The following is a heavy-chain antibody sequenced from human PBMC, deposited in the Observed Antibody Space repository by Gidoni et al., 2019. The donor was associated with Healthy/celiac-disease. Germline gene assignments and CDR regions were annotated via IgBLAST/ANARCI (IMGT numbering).Heavy chain of an antibody. J-gene: IGHJ4*02. CDR2: FDPEDGET. V-gene: IGHV1-24*01. Sequence: QVQLVQSGAEAKKPGASVKVSCKVSGYTLTELSMHWVRQAPGNGLEWMGGFDPEDGETIYAQKFQGRVTMTEDTSTDTAYMELSSLRAEDTAVYYCATWGYCSSTSCYTLDYWGQGTLVTVSS. D-gene: IGHD2-2*02. CDR1: GYTLTELS. CDR3: ATWGYCSSTSCYTLDY.